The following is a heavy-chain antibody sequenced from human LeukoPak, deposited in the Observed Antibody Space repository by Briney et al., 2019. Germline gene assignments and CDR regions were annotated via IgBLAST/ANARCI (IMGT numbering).Heavy chain of an antibody. CDR2: INQSGST. J-gene: IGHJ6*02. V-gene: IGHV4-34*01. Sequence: SETLSLTCVVYGGSFGDNYWTWIRQPPGKGLEWIGEINQSGSTTYNPSLKSRVTISVDTSKNQFSLKLSSVTAADTAVYYCARATPYYYYGMDVWGQGTTVTVSS. CDR1: GGSFGDNY. CDR3: ARATPYYYYGMDV.